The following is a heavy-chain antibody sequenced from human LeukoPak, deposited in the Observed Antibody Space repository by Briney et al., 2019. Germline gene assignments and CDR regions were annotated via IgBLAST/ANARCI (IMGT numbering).Heavy chain of an antibody. CDR2: FDPEDGET. D-gene: IGHD6-19*01. CDR1: GYTLTELS. J-gene: IGHJ4*02. V-gene: IGHV1-24*01. CDR3: ARVPKYSSGWYYFDY. Sequence: ASVKVSCKVSGYTLTELSMHWVRQAPGKGLEWMEGFDPEDGETIYAQKFQGRVTMTEDTSTDTAYMELSSLRSEDTAVYYCARVPKYSSGWYYFDYWGQGTLVTVSS.